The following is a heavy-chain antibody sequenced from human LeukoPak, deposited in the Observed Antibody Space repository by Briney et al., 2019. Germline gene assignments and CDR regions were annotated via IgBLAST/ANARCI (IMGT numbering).Heavy chain of an antibody. V-gene: IGHV4-39*07. CDR1: GGSISSSSYY. Sequence: PPETLSLTCTVSGGSISSSSYYWGWIRQPPGKGLEWIGSIYYSGSTYYNPSLKSRVTISVDTSKNQFSLKLSSVTAADTAVYYCARVGCSGGSCYGSRGAFDIWGQGTMVTVSS. CDR2: IYYSGST. CDR3: ARVGCSGGSCYGSRGAFDI. D-gene: IGHD2-15*01. J-gene: IGHJ3*02.